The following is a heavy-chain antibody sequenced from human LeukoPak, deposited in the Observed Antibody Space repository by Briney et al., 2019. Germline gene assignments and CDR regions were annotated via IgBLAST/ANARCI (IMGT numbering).Heavy chain of an antibody. J-gene: IGHJ4*02. CDR2: IYYSGST. D-gene: IGHD5-24*01. CDR3: ARARGGYNSLIPYFDY. V-gene: IGHV4-59*01. Sequence: SETLSLTCTVSGGSISSYYWSWIRQPPGKGLEWIGYIYYSGSTNYNPSLKSRVTISVDTSKNQFSLKLSSVTAADTAVYYCARARGGYNSLIPYFDYWGQGTLVTVSS. CDR1: GGSISSYY.